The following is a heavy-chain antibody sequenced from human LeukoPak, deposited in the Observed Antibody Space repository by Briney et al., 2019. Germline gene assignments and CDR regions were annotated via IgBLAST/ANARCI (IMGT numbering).Heavy chain of an antibody. Sequence: PGGSLRLSCAASGFTFSDYYMSWIRQAPGKGLEWVSYISSSGSTKYHADSVKGRFTVSRDNAKNSLDLQMNSLRADDTAVYYCARDSTSVGAFDPWGQGALVTVSS. CDR2: ISSSGSTK. CDR1: GFTFSDYY. J-gene: IGHJ5*02. V-gene: IGHV3-11*01. CDR3: ARDSTSVGAFDP.